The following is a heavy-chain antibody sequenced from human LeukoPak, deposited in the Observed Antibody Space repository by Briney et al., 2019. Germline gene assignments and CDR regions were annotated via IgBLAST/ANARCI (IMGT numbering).Heavy chain of an antibody. J-gene: IGHJ4*02. V-gene: IGHV3-66*02. Sequence: GGSLRLSCAASGFTVSSNYRSWVRQAPGKGLEWVSVIYSGGSTYYADSVKGRFTISRDNSKNTLYLQMNSLRAEDTAVYYCASESAGIAAAKTDYWGQGTLVTVSS. CDR2: IYSGGST. CDR1: GFTVSSNY. CDR3: ASESAGIAAAKTDY. D-gene: IGHD6-13*01.